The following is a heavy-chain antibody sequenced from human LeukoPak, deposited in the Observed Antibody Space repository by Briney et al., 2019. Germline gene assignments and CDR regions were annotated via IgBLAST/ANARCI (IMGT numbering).Heavy chain of an antibody. Sequence: GASVKVSCKASGYTFTSYDINWVRQATGQGLEWMGWMNPNSGNTGYAQKFQGRVTMTRNTSISTAYMELSSLRSEDTAVYYCASLTYYYGSSGYYYDGAFDIWGQGTMVTVSS. D-gene: IGHD3-22*01. CDR3: ASLTYYYGSSGYYYDGAFDI. CDR2: MNPNSGNT. CDR1: GYTFTSYD. J-gene: IGHJ3*02. V-gene: IGHV1-8*01.